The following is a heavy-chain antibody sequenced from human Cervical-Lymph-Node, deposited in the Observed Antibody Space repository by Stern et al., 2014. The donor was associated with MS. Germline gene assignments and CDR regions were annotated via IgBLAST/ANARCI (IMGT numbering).Heavy chain of an antibody. CDR2: INPNSGET. V-gene: IGHV1-2*06. J-gene: IGHJ6*02. Sequence: QVQLVQSAAEVKKPGASVKVSCEASGYTFNAYYIHWVRQAPGRGLEWMGLINPNSGETKYAQKFQGRVTMTRDTSNTAYMELSRVTSDDTAVFYCARVTRHFENRLYFGMDVWGQGTTVTVSS. CDR3: ARVTRHFENRLYFGMDV. D-gene: IGHD1-14*01. CDR1: GYTFNAYY.